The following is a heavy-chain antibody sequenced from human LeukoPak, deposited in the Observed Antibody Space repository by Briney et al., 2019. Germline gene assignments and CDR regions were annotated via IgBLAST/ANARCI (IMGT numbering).Heavy chain of an antibody. CDR3: AKQLGYCSDGSCYFPY. Sequence: GGSLRLSCVASGFSFNDYSMNWVRQAPGKGLEWISYITSSSSSIYYADSVQGRFTISRDNSKSTLCLQMNSLRAEDTAVYYCAKQLGYCSDGSCYFPYWGQGTLVTVSS. V-gene: IGHV3-48*01. CDR2: ITSSSSSI. J-gene: IGHJ4*02. CDR1: GFSFNDYS. D-gene: IGHD2-15*01.